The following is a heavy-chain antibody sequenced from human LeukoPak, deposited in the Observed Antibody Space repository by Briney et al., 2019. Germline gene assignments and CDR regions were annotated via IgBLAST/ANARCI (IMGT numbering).Heavy chain of an antibody. J-gene: IGHJ4*02. V-gene: IGHV3-23*01. CDR1: GFTFSSYA. Sequence: GGSLRLSCEASGFTFSSYAMTWVRQAPGKGLEWVSSISGSGYYTYYTDSVQGRFTISRDNSKNTLYLKMDSLRAEDTAIYYCAKDGQPSTRSYLCTNGICYQDYWGQGTLVTVSS. CDR3: AKDGQPSTRSYLCTNGICYQDY. D-gene: IGHD2-8*01. CDR2: ISGSGYYT.